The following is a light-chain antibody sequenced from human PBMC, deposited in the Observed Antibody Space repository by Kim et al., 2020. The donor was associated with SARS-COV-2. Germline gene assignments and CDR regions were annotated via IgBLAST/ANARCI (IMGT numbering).Light chain of an antibody. V-gene: IGKV1-9*01. CDR3: QQLKSYPIT. Sequence: IQLTQSPSSLSASVGDRVTITCRASQGISSYLAWFQQKPGKVPKLLIYDASTLQSGVPSRFSGSGSGTDFTLTISSLQPEDFATYYCQQLKSYPITFGQGTRLEIK. J-gene: IGKJ5*01. CDR1: QGISSY. CDR2: DAS.